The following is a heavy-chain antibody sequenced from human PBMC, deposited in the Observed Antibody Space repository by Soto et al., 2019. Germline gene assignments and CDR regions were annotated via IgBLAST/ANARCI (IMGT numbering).Heavy chain of an antibody. CDR2: MNPNSGNT. J-gene: IGHJ5*02. Sequence: QVQLVQSGAEVKEPGASVKVSCKASGYTFGSYDINWVRQATGQGLEWMGWMNPNSGNTSKAQKFQGRITMTRNTSISTAYMETSTLTSEDTAVYYSARAPSSSFFGAWGQGTLVTVSS. CDR1: GYTFGSYD. V-gene: IGHV1-8*02. D-gene: IGHD2-2*01. CDR3: ARAPSSSFFGA.